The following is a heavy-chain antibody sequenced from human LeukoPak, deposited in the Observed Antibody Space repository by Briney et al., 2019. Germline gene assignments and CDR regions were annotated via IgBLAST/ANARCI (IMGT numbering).Heavy chain of an antibody. Sequence: PGGSLTLSCAASGFTFNTYWMHWVRQAPGKGLVWVSRIRSDGSSTNYAHSVRGRFTISRDNAKNTLYLQMNSLRAEDTAVYYCAGVLGVRDLAYFDYWGHGTLVTVSS. CDR3: AGVLGVRDLAYFDY. D-gene: IGHD3-10*01. J-gene: IGHJ4*01. V-gene: IGHV3-74*01. CDR1: GFTFNTYW. CDR2: IRSDGSST.